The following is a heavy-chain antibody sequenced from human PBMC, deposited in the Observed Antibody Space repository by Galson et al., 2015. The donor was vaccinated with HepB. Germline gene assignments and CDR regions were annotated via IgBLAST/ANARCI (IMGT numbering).Heavy chain of an antibody. CDR2: VYPTNYET. V-gene: IGHV5-51*01. CDR1: EYVFTTYW. D-gene: IGHD4-23*01. CDR3: ARHSNYGGNTNVDAFDI. Sequence: QSGAEVKKPGESLKISCKASEYVFTTYWIGWVRQMPGEGLDWMGIVYPTNYETRYSPSFQGQVTISADKSISTTYLQWSSLKASDTAMYYCARHSNYGGNTNVDAFDIWGQGTMVTVSS. J-gene: IGHJ3*02.